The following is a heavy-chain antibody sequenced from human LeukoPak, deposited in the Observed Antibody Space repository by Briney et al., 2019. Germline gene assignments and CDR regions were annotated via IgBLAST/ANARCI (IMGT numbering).Heavy chain of an antibody. CDR1: GGSISSGGYY. CDR3: ASLYGDYGAYYFDY. CDR2: IYYSGST. Sequence: SQTLSLTSTVSGGSISSGGYYWSWIRQHPGKGLEWIGYIYYSGSTYYNPSLKSRVTISVDTSKNQSSLKLSSVTAADTAVYYCASLYGDYGAYYFDYWGQGTLVTVSS. D-gene: IGHD4-17*01. V-gene: IGHV4-31*03. J-gene: IGHJ4*02.